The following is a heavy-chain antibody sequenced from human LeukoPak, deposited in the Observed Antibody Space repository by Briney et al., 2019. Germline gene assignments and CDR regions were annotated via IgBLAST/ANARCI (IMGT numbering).Heavy chain of an antibody. V-gene: IGHV1-69*05. J-gene: IGHJ6*03. CDR3: ARGGRGYYYYYYMNV. CDR1: VGTFRSYA. Sequence: SVKVSCKASVGTFRSYAISWVRQAPGQGLEWMGGINPIIGTANYAQKFQGRATIPTDESTSTAYMDLSSLRSEDTAVYYCARGGRGYYYYYYMNVWGKGTTVTVSS. CDR2: INPIIGTA.